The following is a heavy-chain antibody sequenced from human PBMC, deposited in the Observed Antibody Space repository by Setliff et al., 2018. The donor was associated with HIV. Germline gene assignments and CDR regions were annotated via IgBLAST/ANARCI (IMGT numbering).Heavy chain of an antibody. J-gene: IGHJ1*01. D-gene: IGHD3-10*01. CDR1: GGSFSGYY. V-gene: IGHV4-34*01. Sequence: SETLSLTCAVYGGSFSGYYWGWIRQPPGKGLEWIGEINHSGSTNYNPSLKSRVTISIDTSKNQFSLKVNSVTAADTAVYYCATDGGLWFGRHSYLQNWGQGTLVTVSS. CDR3: ATDGGLWFGRHSYLQN. CDR2: INHSGST.